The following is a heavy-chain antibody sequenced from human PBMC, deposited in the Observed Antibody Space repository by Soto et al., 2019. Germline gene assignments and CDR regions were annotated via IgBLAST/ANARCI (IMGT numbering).Heavy chain of an antibody. V-gene: IGHV4-31*03. D-gene: IGHD4-17*01. CDR1: GVSISTWGYY. J-gene: IGHJ4*02. CDR2: IYYSGST. Sequence: QVQLQESGPGLVKPSQTLSLTCTVSGVSISTWGYYWTWIRQHPGQGLEWIGYIYYSGSTYYNPSLKSRVTISVDTSKTQFSLKLSSVTAADTAVYYCARGLSVTRFDNWGQGTLVTVSS. CDR3: ARGLSVTRFDN.